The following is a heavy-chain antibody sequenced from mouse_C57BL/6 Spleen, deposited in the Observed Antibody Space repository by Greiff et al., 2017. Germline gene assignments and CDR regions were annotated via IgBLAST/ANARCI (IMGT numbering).Heavy chain of an antibody. Sequence: QVQLKQSGPGLVQPSQSLSITCTASGFSFTSYGVHWVRQSPGKGLAWLGVIWGGGSTDYNAAFISRLSINKDNSKSQVSFRMHSLQADDTSIYYSARTGWRYFDVWGKGTTLTVSS. CDR3: ARTGWRYFDV. CDR1: GFSFTSYG. J-gene: IGHJ2*01. CDR2: IWGGGST. V-gene: IGHV2-2*01. D-gene: IGHD3-1*01.